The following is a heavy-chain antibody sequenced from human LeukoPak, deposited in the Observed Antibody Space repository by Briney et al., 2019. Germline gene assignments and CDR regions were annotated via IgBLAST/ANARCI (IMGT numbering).Heavy chain of an antibody. V-gene: IGHV5-51*01. J-gene: IGHJ3*02. D-gene: IGHD2-15*01. CDR3: ASPAKRDCSGGSCYPGGAFDI. Sequence: GESLKISCKGSGYSFTSYWIGWVRQMPGKGLEWMGIIYPGDSDTRYSPSFQGQVPISADKSISTAYLQWSSLKASDTAMYYCASPAKRDCSGGSCYPGGAFDIWGQGTMVTVSS. CDR2: IYPGDSDT. CDR1: GYSFTSYW.